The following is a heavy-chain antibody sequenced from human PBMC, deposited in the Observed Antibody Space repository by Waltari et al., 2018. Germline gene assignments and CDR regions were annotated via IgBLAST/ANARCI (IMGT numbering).Heavy chain of an antibody. V-gene: IGHV3-23*04. CDR3: AKRGFVAGRRGAFDI. CDR2: ISGSGDST. CDR1: GFTFSSGA. Sequence: EVQLVESGGGVVPPVGSLRLSCAASGFTFSSGAMYWVRQAPGKGLEWVSAISGSGDSTFYADSVKGRFTISRDTSKNTLFLQMNILRAEDTAVYYCAKRGFVAGRRGAFDIWGQGTMVTVSS. J-gene: IGHJ3*02. D-gene: IGHD6-19*01.